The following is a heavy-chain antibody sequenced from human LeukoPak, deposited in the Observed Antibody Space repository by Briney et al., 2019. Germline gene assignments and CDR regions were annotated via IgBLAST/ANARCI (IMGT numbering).Heavy chain of an antibody. Sequence: ASVKVSCKVSGYTLTELSMHWVRQAPGKGLEWMGGFDPEDGETIYAQKFQGRVTMTEDTSTDTAYMELSSLRSEDTAVYYCATGVSSGWALDAFDIWGQGTMVTVSS. CDR1: GYTLTELS. D-gene: IGHD6-19*01. CDR2: FDPEDGET. J-gene: IGHJ3*02. CDR3: ATGVSSGWALDAFDI. V-gene: IGHV1-24*01.